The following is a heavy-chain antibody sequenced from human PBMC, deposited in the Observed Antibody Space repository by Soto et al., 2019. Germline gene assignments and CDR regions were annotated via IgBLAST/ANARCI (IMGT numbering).Heavy chain of an antibody. CDR1: GGSISSGGYY. Sequence: LSLTCTVSGGSISSGGYYWSWIRQHPGKGLEWIGYIYYSGSTYYNPSLKSRVTISVDTSKNQFSLKLSSVTAADTAVYYCARVRSYYYDSSGYPNWFDPWGQGTLVTVSS. J-gene: IGHJ5*02. CDR2: IYYSGST. V-gene: IGHV4-31*03. D-gene: IGHD3-22*01. CDR3: ARVRSYYYDSSGYPNWFDP.